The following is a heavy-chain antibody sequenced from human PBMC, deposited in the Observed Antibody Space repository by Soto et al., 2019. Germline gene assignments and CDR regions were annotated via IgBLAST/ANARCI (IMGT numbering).Heavy chain of an antibody. V-gene: IGHV3-73*01. CDR3: TSHLGELSSPRAFHI. J-gene: IGHJ3*02. CDR1: GFTFSGSA. Sequence: EVQLVESGGGLVQPGGSLKLSWAASGFTFSGSAMHWVRQASGKGLEWVGRIRSKANSDATAYAASVEGRCTISRDDSTNTAYLQMSSLKTEDTAVYYCTSHLGELSSPRAFHIWGQGTMVTVSS. D-gene: IGHD3-16*02. CDR2: IRSKANSDAT.